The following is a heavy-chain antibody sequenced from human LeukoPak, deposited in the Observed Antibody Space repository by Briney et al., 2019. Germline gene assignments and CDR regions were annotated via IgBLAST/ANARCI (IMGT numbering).Heavy chain of an antibody. Sequence: GGSLRLSCAASGFTFSSYAMSWVRQAPGKGLEWVSAISGSGGSTYYADSVKGRFTISRDNSKNTLYLQMNSLTAEDTAVYYCAKVGATVSRFPMWFQHWGQGTLVTVSS. CDR2: ISGSGGST. CDR3: AKVGATVSRFPMWFQH. J-gene: IGHJ1*01. D-gene: IGHD4-17*01. CDR1: GFTFSSYA. V-gene: IGHV3-23*01.